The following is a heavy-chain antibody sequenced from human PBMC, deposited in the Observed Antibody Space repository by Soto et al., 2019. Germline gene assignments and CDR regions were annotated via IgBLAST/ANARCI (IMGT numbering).Heavy chain of an antibody. D-gene: IGHD3-3*01. V-gene: IGHV4-59*01. Sequence: SETLSLTCTVSGGSISSYYWSWIRQPPGKGLEWIGYIYYSGSTNYNPSLKSRVTISVDTSKNQFSLKLSSVTAADTAVYYCARDLYYDPYYGMDVWGQGTTVTVSS. J-gene: IGHJ6*02. CDR3: ARDLYYDPYYGMDV. CDR1: GGSISSYY. CDR2: IYYSGST.